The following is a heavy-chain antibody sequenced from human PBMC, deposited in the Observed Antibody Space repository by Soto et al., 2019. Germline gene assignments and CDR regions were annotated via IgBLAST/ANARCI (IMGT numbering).Heavy chain of an antibody. CDR1: GFTFSSYA. D-gene: IGHD6-6*01. J-gene: IGHJ5*02. Sequence: GGSLRLSCAASGFTFSSYAMHWVRQAPGKGLEWVAVISYDGSNKYYADSVKGRFTISRDNSKNTLYLQMNSLRAEDTAVYYCARGGQQLVRGWFDPWGQGTLVTVSS. CDR3: ARGGQQLVRGWFDP. V-gene: IGHV3-30*04. CDR2: ISYDGSNK.